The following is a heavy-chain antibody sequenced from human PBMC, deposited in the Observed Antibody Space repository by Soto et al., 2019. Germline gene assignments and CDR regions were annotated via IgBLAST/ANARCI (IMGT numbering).Heavy chain of an antibody. CDR2: ISGDTATT. J-gene: IGHJ6*02. Sequence: GGSLRLSCAASGFSFSEYSMTWVRQAPGKGLQWVSAISGDTATTRYADSVKGRFTISRDNSRDTLYLQMNSLRVEDTAIYYCAKPLQQWLLQGSGVDVWGQGTMVTVSS. D-gene: IGHD6-19*01. CDR3: AKPLQQWLLQGSGVDV. CDR1: GFSFSEYS. V-gene: IGHV3-23*01.